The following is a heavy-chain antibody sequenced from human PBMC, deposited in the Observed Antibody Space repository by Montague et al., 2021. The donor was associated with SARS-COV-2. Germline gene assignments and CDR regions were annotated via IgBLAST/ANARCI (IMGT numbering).Heavy chain of an antibody. CDR2: LARNGGTA. Sequence: SLRLSCAASGFTFDDYAMHWARQAPGKGLEWVSVLARNGGTAPYVDSVKGRFTISRDNAKNSLYLQMNSLRAEDTALYYCAKVWDDSESNQYAGARFFHHWGQGTLVTVSS. CDR1: GFTFDDYA. J-gene: IGHJ1*01. V-gene: IGHV3-9*01. CDR3: AKVWDDSESNQYAGARFFHH. D-gene: IGHD3-10*01.